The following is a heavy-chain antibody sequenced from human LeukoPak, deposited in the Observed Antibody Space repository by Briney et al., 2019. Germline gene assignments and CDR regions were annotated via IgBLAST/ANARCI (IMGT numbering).Heavy chain of an antibody. Sequence: ASVKVSCKASGYTFTGYYMHWVRQAPGQGLEWMGWINPNSGGTNYAQKFQGRVTMTRDTSISTAYMELSRLRSDDTAVYYCARASGDYDVSGSYDYWGQGNLVTVSS. CDR3: ARASGDYDVSGSYDY. CDR2: INPNSGGT. CDR1: GYTFTGYY. D-gene: IGHD3-10*01. V-gene: IGHV1-2*02. J-gene: IGHJ4*02.